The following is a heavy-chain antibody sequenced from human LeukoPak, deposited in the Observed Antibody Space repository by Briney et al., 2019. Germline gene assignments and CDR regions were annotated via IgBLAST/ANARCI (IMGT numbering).Heavy chain of an antibody. Sequence: SVKVSCKASGGTFSSYAISWVRQAPGQGLEWMGRIIPIFGTANYAQKFQGRVTITTDESTSTAYMELSSLRSEDTAVYYCAVNSGSYSLLWEYLYYFDYWGQGTLVTVSS. V-gene: IGHV1-69*05. CDR2: IIPIFGTA. CDR1: GGTFSSYA. J-gene: IGHJ4*02. D-gene: IGHD1-26*01. CDR3: AVNSGSYSLLWEYLYYFDY.